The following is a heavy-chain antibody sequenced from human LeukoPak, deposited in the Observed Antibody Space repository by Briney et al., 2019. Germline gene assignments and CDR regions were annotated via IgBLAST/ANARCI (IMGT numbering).Heavy chain of an antibody. CDR3: ARVRPYYDSSGYYRDFDY. CDR2: IYYSGST. V-gene: IGHV4-61*01. CDR1: GGSVSSGSYY. D-gene: IGHD3-22*01. Sequence: SETLSLTCTVSGGSVSSGSYYWSWIRQPPGKGLEWIGYIYYSGSTNYNPSLKSRVTISVDTSKNQFSLKLSSVTAADTAVYYCARVRPYYDSSGYYRDFDYWGQGTLVTVSS. J-gene: IGHJ4*02.